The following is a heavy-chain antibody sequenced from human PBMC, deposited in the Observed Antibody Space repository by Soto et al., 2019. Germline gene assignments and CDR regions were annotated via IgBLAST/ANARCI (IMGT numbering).Heavy chain of an antibody. V-gene: IGHV4-39*02. D-gene: IGHD1-26*01. J-gene: IGHJ4*02. CDR3: ARSFSGSYGSIGGGYFDF. CDR2: IYYTGST. Sequence: QLQLQESGPGLVKPSETLSLTCNVSGGSITSVPYYWGWVRQPPGKGLAWIGLIYYTGSTYYSPSPKGRVTMSVDTSKKSFALNLSSRPATATVVSWCARSFSGSYGSIGGGYFDFWGQGTLVTVYS. CDR1: GGSITSVPYY.